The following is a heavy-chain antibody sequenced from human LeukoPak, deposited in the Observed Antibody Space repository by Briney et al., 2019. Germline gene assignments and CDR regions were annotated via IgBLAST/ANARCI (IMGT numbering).Heavy chain of an antibody. CDR1: GGSFSGYY. V-gene: IGHV4-34*01. Sequence: SETLSLTCAVYGGSFSGYYWSWIRQPPGKGLEWIGEINHSGSTNYNPSLKSRVTISVDTSKNQFSLKLSSVTAEDTAVYYCAKVGFPGIAVAGNYYYYYMDVWGKGTTVTISS. D-gene: IGHD6-19*01. J-gene: IGHJ6*03. CDR2: INHSGST. CDR3: AKVGFPGIAVAGNYYYYYMDV.